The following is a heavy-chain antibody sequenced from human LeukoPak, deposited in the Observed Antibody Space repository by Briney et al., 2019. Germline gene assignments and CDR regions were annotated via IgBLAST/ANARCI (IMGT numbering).Heavy chain of an antibody. J-gene: IGHJ4*02. V-gene: IGHV1-2*02. CDR2: INPNSGGT. D-gene: IGHD6-13*01. CDR3: ARAVTRQQLVGY. CDR1: GYTFTGYY. Sequence: ASVKVSCKASGYTFTGYYMHWVRQAPGQGLEWMGWINPNSGGTNYAQKFQGRVTMTRDTSISTAYMELSRLRSDDTAVYYYARAVTRQQLVGYWGQGTLVTVSS.